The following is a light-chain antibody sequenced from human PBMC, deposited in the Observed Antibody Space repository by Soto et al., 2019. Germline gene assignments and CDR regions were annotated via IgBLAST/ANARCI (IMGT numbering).Light chain of an antibody. J-gene: IGKJ4*01. V-gene: IGKV3D-15*01. CDR3: QQHTKWPLT. CDR2: DAS. CDR1: QSISTY. Sequence: EIVMTQSPATLSVAPGERATLSCRASQSISTYSAWYQQKPGQAPRLLIFDASNRATGLPARFSGSGSGTEFILTINSVPAEDVAVYYRQQHTKWPLTFGGGTKVEIK.